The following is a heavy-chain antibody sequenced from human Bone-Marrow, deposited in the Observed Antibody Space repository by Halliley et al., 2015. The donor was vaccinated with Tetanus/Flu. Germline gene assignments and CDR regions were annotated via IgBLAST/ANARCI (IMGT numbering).Heavy chain of an antibody. CDR1: GFTFSNYW. D-gene: IGHD2-15*01. CDR3: ARDPSPCSGGICYDAFDI. CDR2: IKRDGTAI. Sequence: SLRLSCAASGFTFSNYWMTWVRRAPGKGLEWVANIKRDGTAINYVDSVKGRFTISRDNAKNSLSLQMNSLTAEDTALYFCARDPSPCSGGICYDAFDIWGQGTMVTVSS. J-gene: IGHJ3*02. V-gene: IGHV3-7*01.